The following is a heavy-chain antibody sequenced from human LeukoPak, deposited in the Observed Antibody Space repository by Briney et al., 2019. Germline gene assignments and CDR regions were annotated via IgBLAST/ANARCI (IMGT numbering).Heavy chain of an antibody. J-gene: IGHJ4*02. CDR3: ARRTYYDILTGYSTFDY. CDR2: IYHSGST. D-gene: IGHD3-9*01. Sequence: SGTLSLTCAVSGGSISSSNWWSWVRQPPGKGLEWIGEIYHSGSTNYNPSLKSRVTISVDKSKNQFSLKLSSVTAADTAVYYCARRTYYDILTGYSTFDYWGQGTLVTVSS. CDR1: GGSISSSNW. V-gene: IGHV4-4*02.